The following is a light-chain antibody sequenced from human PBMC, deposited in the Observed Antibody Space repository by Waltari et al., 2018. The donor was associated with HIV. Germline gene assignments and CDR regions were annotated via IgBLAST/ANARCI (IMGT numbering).Light chain of an antibody. CDR3: SSYTSSSTLHYV. J-gene: IGLJ1*01. V-gene: IGLV2-14*01. CDR2: EVS. Sequence: QSALTQPASVSGSPGQSITISCTGTSSDVGGYNYVSWSQQHPGKAPKLMIYEVSNRPSGVSNRFSGSKSGNTASLTISGLQAEDEADYYCSSYTSSSTLHYVFGTGTKVTVL. CDR1: SSDVGGYNY.